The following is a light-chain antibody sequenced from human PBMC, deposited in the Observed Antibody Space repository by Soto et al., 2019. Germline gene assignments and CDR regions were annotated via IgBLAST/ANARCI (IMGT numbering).Light chain of an antibody. J-gene: IGLJ1*01. Sequence: QSVLTQPPSVSGAPGQRVTISCTGTSSNIGGGYDVHWYQQLPGTAPKLLIYGNSNRPSGVPYRFSGSKSGTSASLAITGLLAEDEADYYCQSYDRSLSGYVFGTGTKLTVL. CDR3: QSYDRSLSGYV. CDR1: SSNIGGGYD. V-gene: IGLV1-40*01. CDR2: GNS.